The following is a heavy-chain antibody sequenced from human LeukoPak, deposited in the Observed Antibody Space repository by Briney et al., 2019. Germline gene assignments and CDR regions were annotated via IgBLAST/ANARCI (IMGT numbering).Heavy chain of an antibody. CDR3: AKDLAYSFDY. V-gene: IGHV3-23*01. Sequence: GGSLRLSCAASGFAFSTYAMGWVRQAPGKGLEWVTSTSGNGVKRYYAGSVRGRFTISRDNFKNTLYLQMSSLRAEDTAIYYCAKDLAYSFDYWGQGILVTVSS. J-gene: IGHJ4*02. CDR1: GFAFSTYA. CDR2: TSGNGVKR. D-gene: IGHD3-16*01.